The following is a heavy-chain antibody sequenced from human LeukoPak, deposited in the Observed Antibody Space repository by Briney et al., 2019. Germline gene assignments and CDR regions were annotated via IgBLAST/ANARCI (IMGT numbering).Heavy chain of an antibody. CDR2: INPNSGGT. CDR3: ARPPKLFPRPFDY. V-gene: IGHV1-2*02. CDR1: GYTFIGYY. J-gene: IGHJ4*02. D-gene: IGHD2-21*01. Sequence: ASVKVSCKASGYTFIGYYMHWVRRAPGQGLEWMGWINPNSGGTNYAQKFQGRVTMTRDTSISTAYMELSRLRSDDTAVYYCARPPKLFPRPFDYWGQGTLVTVSS.